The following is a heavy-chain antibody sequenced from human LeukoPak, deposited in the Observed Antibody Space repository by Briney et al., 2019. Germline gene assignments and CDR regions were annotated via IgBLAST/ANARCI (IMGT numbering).Heavy chain of an antibody. CDR1: GGSISSYY. D-gene: IGHD3-22*01. J-gene: IGHJ4*02. V-gene: IGHV4-59*01. Sequence: SETLSLTCTVSGGSISSYYWSWIRQPPGKGLEWIGYIYYSGSTNYNPSLKSRVTISVDTSKNQFSLKLSSVTAADTAVYYCARIIYDSSGYYNDWGQGTLVTVSS. CDR2: IYYSGST. CDR3: ARIIYDSSGYYND.